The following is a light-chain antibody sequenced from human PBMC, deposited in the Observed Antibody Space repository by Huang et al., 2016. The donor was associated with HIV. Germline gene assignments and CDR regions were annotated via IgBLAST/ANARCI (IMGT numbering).Light chain of an antibody. Sequence: DIQMTQSPSSLSASVGDRVTITYQASQDISNYLNWYQQKPGKAPKLLIYDASNLEKGVSSRFSGSGSGTDFTFTISSLQPEDIATYYCQHYDNLRTFGQGTKVEIK. CDR1: QDISNY. V-gene: IGKV1-33*01. CDR2: DAS. J-gene: IGKJ1*01. CDR3: QHYDNLRT.